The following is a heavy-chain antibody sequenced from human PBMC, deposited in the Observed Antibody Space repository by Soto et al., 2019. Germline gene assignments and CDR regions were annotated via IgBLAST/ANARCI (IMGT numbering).Heavy chain of an antibody. J-gene: IGHJ4*02. CDR2: ISGSGSST. CDR3: AKDKYSSGWYRDY. CDR1: GFTFTTYA. Sequence: GGSLRLSCAASGFTFTTYAMNWFRQAPGKGLEWVSGISGSGSSTYYADSVKGRFTISRDISKSTLYLQMNSLRVEDTALYYCAKDKYSSGWYRDYWGQGTLVTVSS. V-gene: IGHV3-23*01. D-gene: IGHD6-19*01.